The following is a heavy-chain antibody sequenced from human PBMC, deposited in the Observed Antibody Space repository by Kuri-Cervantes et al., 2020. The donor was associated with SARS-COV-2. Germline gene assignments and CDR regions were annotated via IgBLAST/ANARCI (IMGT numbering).Heavy chain of an antibody. D-gene: IGHD3-10*01. J-gene: IGHJ4*02. Sequence: GESLKISCAGSGFTFSSYAMHWVRQAPGKGLEWVAVISYDGSNKYYADSVKGRFTISRDNSKNTLYLQMNSLRAEDTAVYYCAGELLLYFDYWGQGTLVTVSS. CDR2: ISYDGSNK. V-gene: IGHV3-30-3*01. CDR1: GFTFSSYA. CDR3: AGELLLYFDY.